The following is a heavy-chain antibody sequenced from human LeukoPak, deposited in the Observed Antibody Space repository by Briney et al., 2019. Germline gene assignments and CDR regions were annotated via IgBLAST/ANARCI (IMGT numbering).Heavy chain of an antibody. CDR3: ARAHRKYSSRHGRDYYGMDV. V-gene: IGHV1-8*01. J-gene: IGHJ6*02. CDR2: MNPNSVNT. D-gene: IGHD6-13*01. Sequence: GASVKVSCKASGYTFTSYDINWVRQASGQGLEWMGWMNPNSVNTGYAQKFQGRVTMTRNTSISTAYMELSSLRSEDTAVYYCARAHRKYSSRHGRDYYGMDVWGQGTTVTVSS. CDR1: GYTFTSYD.